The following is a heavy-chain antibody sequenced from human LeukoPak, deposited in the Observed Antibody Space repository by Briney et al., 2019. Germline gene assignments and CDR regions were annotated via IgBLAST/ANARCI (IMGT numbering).Heavy chain of an antibody. J-gene: IGHJ4*02. CDR1: GFKFSNYW. Sequence: GGSLRLSCAASGFKFSNYWMSWVRQVPGKGLEWVANINQVGGVQQYVDSVKGRVTISRDNAKNSLYLHLNSLRAEDTAVYYCTRLQRDRPDVYWGQGTLVTVSS. V-gene: IGHV3-7*01. D-gene: IGHD1-14*01. CDR2: INQVGGVQ. CDR3: TRLQRDRPDVY.